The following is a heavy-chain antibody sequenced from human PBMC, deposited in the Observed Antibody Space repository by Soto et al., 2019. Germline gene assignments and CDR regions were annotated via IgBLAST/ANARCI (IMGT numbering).Heavy chain of an antibody. D-gene: IGHD3-3*01. CDR3: ARVGTIFGVPQGNGMDV. CDR2: ISSSSYI. Sequence: PGGSLRLSCAASGFTFSSYSMNWVRQAPGKGLEWVSSISSSSYIYYADSVKGRFTISKDNDKNSLYLQMNSLRAEDTAVYYCARVGTIFGVPQGNGMDVWGQGTLVTVSS. CDR1: GFTFSSYS. V-gene: IGHV3-21*01. J-gene: IGHJ6*02.